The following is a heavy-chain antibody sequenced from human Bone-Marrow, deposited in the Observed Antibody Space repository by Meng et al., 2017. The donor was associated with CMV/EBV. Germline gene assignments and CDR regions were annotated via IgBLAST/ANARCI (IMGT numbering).Heavy chain of an antibody. D-gene: IGHD1-26*01. CDR2: IYYSGST. CDR1: GGSISSSSYY. CDR3: ARDQNKWNYGYYYGMDV. V-gene: IGHV4-39*07. Sequence: GSLRLSCIVSGGSISSSSYYWGWIRQPPGKELEWIGSIYYSGSTYYNPSLNSRVTISVDTSKNRFSLKLSSVTAADTAVYYCARDQNKWNYGYYYGMDVCGQGTTVTVSS. J-gene: IGHJ6*02.